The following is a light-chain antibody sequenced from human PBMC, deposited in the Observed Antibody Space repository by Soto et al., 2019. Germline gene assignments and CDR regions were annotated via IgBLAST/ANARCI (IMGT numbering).Light chain of an antibody. CDR1: QSVSSN. CDR3: QQYNNWPPT. V-gene: IGKV3-15*01. CDR2: GAS. Sequence: EIVLTQSPGTLSLSPGERVTLSCRASQSVSSNLAWYQQKPGQAPRLLIYGASTRATGIPARFSGSGSGTEFTLTISSLQSEDFAVYYCQQYNNWPPTFGQGTKVDIK. J-gene: IGKJ1*01.